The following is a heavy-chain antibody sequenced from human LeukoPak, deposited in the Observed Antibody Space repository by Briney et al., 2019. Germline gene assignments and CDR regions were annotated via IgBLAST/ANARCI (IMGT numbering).Heavy chain of an antibody. Sequence: GGSLRLSCAASGFTFSSYSMNWVRQAPGKGLEWVSSISSSSSYIYYADSVKGRFTIPRDNAKNSLYLQMNSLRAEDTAVYYCARDAPSGSYYRAADYWGQGTLVTVSS. CDR2: ISSSSSYI. J-gene: IGHJ4*02. CDR1: GFTFSSYS. D-gene: IGHD1-26*01. CDR3: ARDAPSGSYYRAADY. V-gene: IGHV3-21*01.